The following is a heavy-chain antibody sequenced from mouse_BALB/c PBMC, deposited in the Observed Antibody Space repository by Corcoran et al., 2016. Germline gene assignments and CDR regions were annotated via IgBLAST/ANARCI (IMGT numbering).Heavy chain of an antibody. CDR2: IDPKNGGT. Sequence: EVQLQQSGPEQVKPGASVKISCKTSGYTFTEYTMHWVKQSHGKSLEWVGGIDPKNGGTNFNQKFKGKATLTVDKSSGTAYMERRSLTSEDSAVYYCTRGDLYYGNYVALAYWGQGTLVTVSA. CDR1: GYTFTEYT. CDR3: TRGDLYYGNYVALAY. D-gene: IGHD2-1*01. J-gene: IGHJ3*01. V-gene: IGHV1-18*01.